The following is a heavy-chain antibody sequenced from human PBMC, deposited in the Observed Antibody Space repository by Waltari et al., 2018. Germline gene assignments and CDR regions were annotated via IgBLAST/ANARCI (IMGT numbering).Heavy chain of an antibody. Sequence: QLQLQESGPGLVKPSETLSLTCTVSGGSISSSSYYWGWIRQPPGKGLEWIGSIYYPGSTWITYYNPSLKSRVTISVDTSKNHFSLKLSAVTATDTAVYYCASRQHFCGGDCYPFHYWGQGTLVTVSS. CDR1: GGSISSSSYY. V-gene: IGHV4-39*02. D-gene: IGHD2-21*02. CDR3: ASRQHFCGGDCYPFHY. J-gene: IGHJ4*02. CDR2: IYYPGSTWIT.